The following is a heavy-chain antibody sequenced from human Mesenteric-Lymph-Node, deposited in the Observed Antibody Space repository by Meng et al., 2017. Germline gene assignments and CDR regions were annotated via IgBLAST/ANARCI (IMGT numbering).Heavy chain of an antibody. CDR1: VGSLSSRHW. J-gene: IGHJ4*02. Sequence: QPPESGPGMLKPYQTPSLTCIVSVGSLSSRHWWSWVRQPPGKGLEWIGEIYHSGSTNYNPSLKSRVTISVDESKNQFSLRLSSVTAADTAVYYCAGVGAYCGGDCYHPRWGQGTLVTVSS. V-gene: IGHV4-4*02. CDR3: AGVGAYCGGDCYHPR. CDR2: IYHSGST. D-gene: IGHD2-21*02.